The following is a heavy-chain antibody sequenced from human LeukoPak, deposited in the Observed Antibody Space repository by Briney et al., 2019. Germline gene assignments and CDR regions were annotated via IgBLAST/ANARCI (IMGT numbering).Heavy chain of an antibody. J-gene: IGHJ5*02. D-gene: IGHD2-2*01. CDR1: GGSISSGDYY. CDR2: IYYSGST. Sequence: PSETLSLTCTVSGGSISSGDYYWSWIRQPPGKGLEWIGYIYYSGSTYYNPSLKSRVTISVDTSKNQFSLKLSSVTAADTAVYYCARNPIVVVPAALDPWGQGTLVTVSS. CDR3: ARNPIVVVPAALDP. V-gene: IGHV4-30-4*01.